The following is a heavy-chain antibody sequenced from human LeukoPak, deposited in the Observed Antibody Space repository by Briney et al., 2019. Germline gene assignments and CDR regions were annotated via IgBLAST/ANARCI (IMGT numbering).Heavy chain of an antibody. V-gene: IGHV4-39*07. CDR3: ARDRYYYGSVGYYMDV. D-gene: IGHD3-10*01. CDR1: GGSISSSSYY. Sequence: KPSETLSLTCTVSGGSISSSSYYWGWIRQPPGKGLEWIGSIYYSGSTYYNPSLKSRVTISVDTSKNQFSLKLSSVTAADTAEYYCARDRYYYGSVGYYMDVWGKGTTVTISS. J-gene: IGHJ6*03. CDR2: IYYSGST.